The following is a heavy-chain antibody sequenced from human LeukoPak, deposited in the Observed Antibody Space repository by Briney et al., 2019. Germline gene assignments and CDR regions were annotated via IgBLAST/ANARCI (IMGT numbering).Heavy chain of an antibody. CDR3: ARYCSSTSCYRLWFDP. V-gene: IGHV3-66*02. CDR1: GFTFSSYT. J-gene: IGHJ5*02. D-gene: IGHD2-2*01. Sequence: GGSLRLSCAASGFTFSSYTMNWVRQAPGKGLEWVSVIYSGGSTYYADSVKGRFTISRDNSKNTLYLQMNSLRAEDTAVYYCARYCSSTSCYRLWFDPWGQGTLVTVSS. CDR2: IYSGGST.